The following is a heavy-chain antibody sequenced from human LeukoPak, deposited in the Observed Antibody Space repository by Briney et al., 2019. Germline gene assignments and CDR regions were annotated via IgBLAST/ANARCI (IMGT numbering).Heavy chain of an antibody. J-gene: IGHJ4*02. CDR1: GYSISSDYY. V-gene: IGHV4-38-2*02. CDR2: IYHRGGT. D-gene: IGHD5-12*01. CDR3: ARRAYSYGFFDY. Sequence: SETLSLTCTVSGYSISSDYYWGWIRQPPGKGPAWIGSIYHRGGTYYTPSLKSRVTISIDTSKNQLSLKVSAVTAADTAVYYCARRAYSYGFFDYWGQGTLVTVSS.